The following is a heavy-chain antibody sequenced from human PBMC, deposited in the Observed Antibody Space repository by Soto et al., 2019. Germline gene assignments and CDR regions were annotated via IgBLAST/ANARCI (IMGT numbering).Heavy chain of an antibody. D-gene: IGHD6-19*01. CDR3: AKADGQQWLIPHLDN. CDR1: GFNFKKFA. V-gene: IGHV3-23*01. CDR2: ISCCGGSA. J-gene: IGHJ4*02. Sequence: GGSLRLSCVASGFNFKKFAMAWVRQAAGEGLEWVSGISCCGGSASYADSVKGRFSIARDDSKNTVSLQLTSLRAEDTAQYYCAKADGQQWLIPHLDNWGQGTLVTVSS.